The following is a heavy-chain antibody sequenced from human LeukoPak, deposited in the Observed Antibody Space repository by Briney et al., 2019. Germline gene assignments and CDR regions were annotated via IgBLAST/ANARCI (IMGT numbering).Heavy chain of an antibody. V-gene: IGHV3-7*01. D-gene: IGHD6-13*01. J-gene: IGHJ5*02. CDR2: IKQDGSER. CDR1: GFTFSGFS. Sequence: GGSLRLSCAASGFTFSGFSMSWVRQSPTKGLEWVANIKQDGSERYYVDSVKGRFTISRDNAKNSLYLQMNSLRAEDTAVYYCARDRAAAGGIDPWGQGTLVTVSS. CDR3: ARDRAAAGGIDP.